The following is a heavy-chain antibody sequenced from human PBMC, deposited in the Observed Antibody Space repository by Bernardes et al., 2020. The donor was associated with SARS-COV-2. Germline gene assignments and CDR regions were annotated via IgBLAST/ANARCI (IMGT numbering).Heavy chain of an antibody. Sequence: GGSLRLSCAASGFTFSSYSMSWVRQAPGKGLEWVSSFSGSGSTTYYADSVKGRFTISRDNSKNTLYLQMNSLRAEDTAIYYCAKVFSWIFDAFDIWGQGTMVTVSS. CDR3: AKVFSWIFDAFDI. D-gene: IGHD2-2*03. J-gene: IGHJ3*02. CDR1: GFTFSSYS. V-gene: IGHV3-23*01. CDR2: FSGSGSTT.